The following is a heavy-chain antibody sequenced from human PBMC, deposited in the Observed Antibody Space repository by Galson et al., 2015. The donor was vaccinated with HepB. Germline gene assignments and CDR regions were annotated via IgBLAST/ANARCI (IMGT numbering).Heavy chain of an antibody. V-gene: IGHV3-23*01. CDR2: ISGSGGST. CDR3: AKEPAGPSIYYDFWSGYRGVGGVDV. Sequence: SLRLSCAASGFTFSSYAMSWVRQAPGKGLEWVSAISGSGGSTYYADSVKGRFTISRDNSKNTLYLQMNSLRAEDTAVYYCAKEPAGPSIYYDFWSGYRGVGGVDVWGQGTTVTVSS. J-gene: IGHJ6*02. CDR1: GFTFSSYA. D-gene: IGHD3-3*01.